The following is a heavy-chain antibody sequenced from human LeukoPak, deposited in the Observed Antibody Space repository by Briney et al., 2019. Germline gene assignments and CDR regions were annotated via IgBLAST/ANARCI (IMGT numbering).Heavy chain of an antibody. CDR2: IYYSGRP. V-gene: IGHV4-59*01. Sequence: SETLSLTCTVSGGSISSYYWSWIRQPPGKGLEWIGNIYYSGRPNYKPSLKSRVTISVDMSKNQFSLKLSSVTDADTAVYYCVRAGHCIGGRCYYCDYGGRGTLVTVSS. J-gene: IGHJ4*02. D-gene: IGHD2-15*01. CDR1: GGSISSYY. CDR3: VRAGHCIGGRCYYCDY.